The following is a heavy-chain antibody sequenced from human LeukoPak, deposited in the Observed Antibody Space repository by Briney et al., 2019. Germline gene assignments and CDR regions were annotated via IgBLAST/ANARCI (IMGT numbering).Heavy chain of an antibody. Sequence: GGSLRLSCAASGFTFSSYSMNWVRQAPGKGLEWVASFDGNADGTYYADSVKGRCTISRDNSKNTLYLQMNSLRAEDTAIYYCAKPRIIGLGWAQFDYWGQGSLVTVSS. D-gene: IGHD2-15*01. J-gene: IGHJ4*02. V-gene: IGHV3-23*01. CDR3: AKPRIIGLGWAQFDY. CDR1: GFTFSSYS. CDR2: FDGNADGT.